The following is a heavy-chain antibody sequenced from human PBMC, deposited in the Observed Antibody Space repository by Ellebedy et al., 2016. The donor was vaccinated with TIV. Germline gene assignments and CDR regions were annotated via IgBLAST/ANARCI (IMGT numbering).Heavy chain of an antibody. CDR1: GFTLSSHW. V-gene: IGHV3-7*03. Sequence: GGSLRLSCAASGFTLSSHWMSWVRQAPGKGREWVANIKQDGSEKYYVDSVKGRFIISRDNAKNSLYLQMNSLRAEDTAVYYCARFYVSKNWFDPWGQGTLVTVSS. J-gene: IGHJ5*02. CDR2: IKQDGSEK. CDR3: ARFYVSKNWFDP. D-gene: IGHD3-10*02.